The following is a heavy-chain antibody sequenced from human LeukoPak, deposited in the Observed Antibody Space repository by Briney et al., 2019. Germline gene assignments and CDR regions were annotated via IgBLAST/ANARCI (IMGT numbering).Heavy chain of an antibody. CDR2: VSSTGKTT. Sequence: PGGSLRLSCAASGFTSTSYSINWVRQAPGKGLEWISYVSSTGKTTCYAASVKGRVTFSRDDADNSLYLQMNSLRVEDTGIYYCASRPLSGRSTWYTLDFWGQGVLVTVSS. CDR3: ASRPLSGRSTWYTLDF. V-gene: IGHV3-48*04. J-gene: IGHJ4*02. D-gene: IGHD6-13*01. CDR1: GFTSTSYS.